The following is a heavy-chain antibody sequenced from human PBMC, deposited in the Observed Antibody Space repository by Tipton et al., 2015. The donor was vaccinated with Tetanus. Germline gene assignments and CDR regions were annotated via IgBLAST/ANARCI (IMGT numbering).Heavy chain of an antibody. CDR1: GYTFTDNW. CDR2: IYPGDSHV. J-gene: IGHJ3*02. D-gene: IGHD2-21*01. CDR3: AKGDSSHI. Sequence: EVQLVQSGAEVKKTGESLNISCQASGYTFTDNWIGWVRQRPGKGLEWMGVIYPGDSHVQFSPSFQCRVTFSVDKSINSAYLQWNSLRASDSAMYFCAKGDSSHIWGQGTMVIVSS. V-gene: IGHV5-51*01.